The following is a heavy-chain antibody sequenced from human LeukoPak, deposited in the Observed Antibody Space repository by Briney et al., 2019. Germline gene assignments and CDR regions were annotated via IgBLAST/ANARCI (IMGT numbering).Heavy chain of an antibody. Sequence: GRSLRLSCAASGFTFSSYGMHWVRQAPGKGLEWVANIKQDGSEKYYVDSVKGRFTISRDNAKNSLYLQMNSLRAEDTAVYYCARDGGTTVTTGDAFDIWGQGTMVTVSS. D-gene: IGHD4-17*01. CDR3: ARDGGTTVTTGDAFDI. CDR2: IKQDGSEK. V-gene: IGHV3-7*01. J-gene: IGHJ3*02. CDR1: GFTFSSYG.